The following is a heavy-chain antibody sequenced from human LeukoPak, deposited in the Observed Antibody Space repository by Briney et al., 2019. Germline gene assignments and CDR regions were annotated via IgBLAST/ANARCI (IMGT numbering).Heavy chain of an antibody. V-gene: IGHV3-23*01. CDR3: VKVAVQTQVVPAAIFFDY. CDR1: GFTFNNYA. J-gene: IGHJ4*01. D-gene: IGHD2-2*01. CDR2: ISGSSAGI. Sequence: GGSPRLSCAASGFTFNNYAMGWVRQAPGKGLEWVSVISGSSAGIKYADSVKGRFTISRDNSKDTLYLQMNSLSAEDTAVYYCVKVAVQTQVVPAAIFFDY.